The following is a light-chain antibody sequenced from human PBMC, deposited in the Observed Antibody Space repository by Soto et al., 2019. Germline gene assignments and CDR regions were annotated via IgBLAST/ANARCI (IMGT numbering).Light chain of an antibody. J-gene: IGKJ2*01. V-gene: IGKV3-20*01. CDR3: QQYGSSPPYT. Sequence: EIVLTQSPGTLSLCPGERATLSCRASQTVSGNYLAWYQQKPCQSPSLLIYGSSDRATGIPDRFSGSGSGTDFTLTITRVEPEDFAVYYCQQYGSSPPYTFGQGTKLEIK. CDR1: QTVSGNY. CDR2: GSS.